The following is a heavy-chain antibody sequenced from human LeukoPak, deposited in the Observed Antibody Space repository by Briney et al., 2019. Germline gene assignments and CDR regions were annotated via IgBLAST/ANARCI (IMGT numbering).Heavy chain of an antibody. CDR2: IWYDGSNK. Sequence: GGSLRLSCAASGFTFSSYGMHWVRQAPGKGLEWVAVIWYDGSNKYYADSVKGRFTISRDNSKNTLYLQMNSLRAEDTAVYYCARATLYYDFWSGYYDYYFDYWGQGTLVTVSS. CDR3: ARATLYYDFWSGYYDYYFDY. D-gene: IGHD3-3*01. CDR1: GFTFSSYG. J-gene: IGHJ4*02. V-gene: IGHV3-33*01.